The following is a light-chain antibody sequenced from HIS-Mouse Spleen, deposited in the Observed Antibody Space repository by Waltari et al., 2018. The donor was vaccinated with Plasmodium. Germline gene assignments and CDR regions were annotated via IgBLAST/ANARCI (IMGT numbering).Light chain of an antibody. J-gene: IGKJ2*01. Sequence: IQIAQSPSTLPASVADRHTITCRASQSISSWLAWYQQKPGKAPKLLIYKASSLESGVPSRFSGSGSGTEFTLTISSLQPDDFATYYCQQYNSYSYTFGQGTKLEIK. CDR3: QQYNSYSYT. CDR1: QSISSW. V-gene: IGKV1-5*03. CDR2: KAS.